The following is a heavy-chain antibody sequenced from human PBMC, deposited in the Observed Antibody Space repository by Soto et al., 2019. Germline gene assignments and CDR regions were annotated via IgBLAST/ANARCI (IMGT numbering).Heavy chain of an antibody. D-gene: IGHD6-13*01. V-gene: IGHV5-51*01. CDR3: ARGDRGSSWSLYYYYGMDV. Sequence: PGESLKISCKGSGYSFTSYWIGWVRQMPGKGLEWMGIIYPGDSDTRYSPSFQGQVTISADKSISTAYLQWSSLKASDTAMYYCARGDRGSSWSLYYYYGMDVWGQGTTVTVSS. CDR2: IYPGDSDT. J-gene: IGHJ6*02. CDR1: GYSFTSYW.